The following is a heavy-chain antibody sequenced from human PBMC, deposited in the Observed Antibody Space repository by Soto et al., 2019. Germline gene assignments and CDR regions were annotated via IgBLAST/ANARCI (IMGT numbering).Heavy chain of an antibody. Sequence: GGSLRLSCAASGFTFSNYAMTWVRQAPGKGLEWVSSISAAGGTTSYADSVKGRFIISRDNSRNTLFLQMNSLRVEDTAVYYCASSGSYYHWFDPWGQGALVTVSS. CDR2: ISAAGGTT. D-gene: IGHD1-26*01. V-gene: IGHV3-23*01. CDR3: ASSGSYYHWFDP. J-gene: IGHJ5*02. CDR1: GFTFSNYA.